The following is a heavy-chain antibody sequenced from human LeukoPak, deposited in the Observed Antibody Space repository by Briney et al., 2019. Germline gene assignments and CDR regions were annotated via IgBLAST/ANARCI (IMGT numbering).Heavy chain of an antibody. CDR2: IYHSGST. Sequence: PSETLSLTCAVSGYSISSGYYWGWIRQPPGKGLEWIGSIYHSGSTYYNPSLKSRVTISVDTSKNQFSLKLSSVTAADTAAYYCARHRRFLEWSLDYWGQGTLVTVSS. J-gene: IGHJ4*02. CDR1: GYSISSGYY. V-gene: IGHV4-38-2*01. D-gene: IGHD3-3*01. CDR3: ARHRRFLEWSLDY.